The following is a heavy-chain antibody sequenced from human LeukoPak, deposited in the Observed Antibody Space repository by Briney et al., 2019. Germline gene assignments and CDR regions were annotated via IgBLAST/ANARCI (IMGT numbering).Heavy chain of an antibody. Sequence: QPGASLRLSCAASGFTLINYAMSWVRQAPEEGLEWVSAILGSGGSTYYADSVKGRFTVSRDNSKSTLYLQMNSLRAEDTALYYCAKWGDYDVLTGYYVPDYWGQGTLVTVSS. D-gene: IGHD3-9*01. CDR2: ILGSGGST. J-gene: IGHJ4*02. CDR1: GFTLINYA. CDR3: AKWGDYDVLTGYYVPDY. V-gene: IGHV3-23*01.